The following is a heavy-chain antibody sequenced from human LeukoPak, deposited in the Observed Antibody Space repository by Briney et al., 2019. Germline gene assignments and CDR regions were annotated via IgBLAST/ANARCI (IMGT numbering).Heavy chain of an antibody. CDR1: GFTFSNYA. V-gene: IGHV3-23*01. Sequence: PGASLRLSCAASGFTFSNYAMSWVRQAPGKGLEWVSAIVGSGGSTYYADSVKGRFSISRDNSKNTLFLQMNSLRVEDTALYYCSKWRDYDVLTGYYDSDFWGQGTLVTVSS. J-gene: IGHJ4*02. CDR2: IVGSGGST. CDR3: SKWRDYDVLTGYYDSDF. D-gene: IGHD3-9*01.